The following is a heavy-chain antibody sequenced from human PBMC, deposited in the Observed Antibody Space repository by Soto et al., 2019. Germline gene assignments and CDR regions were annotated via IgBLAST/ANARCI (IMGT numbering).Heavy chain of an antibody. CDR2: VSYGGSDK. V-gene: IGHV3-30-3*01. CDR1: GFTFSSYA. D-gene: IGHD1-26*01. Sequence: QVQLVESGGGVVQPGRYLKLSCAVFGFTFSSYAMHWVRQAPGKGLEWVAIVSYGGSDKYYADSVPGLFTISRDNSMNTLSLQMNSLWADDTAVYYCASDGAPMTWEPYFFDYWGQGTLVTLSS. CDR3: ASDGAPMTWEPYFFDY. J-gene: IGHJ4*02.